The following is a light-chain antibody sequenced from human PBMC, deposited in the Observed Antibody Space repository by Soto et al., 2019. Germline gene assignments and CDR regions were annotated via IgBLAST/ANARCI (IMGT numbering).Light chain of an antibody. CDR1: QSVSNN. J-gene: IGKJ5*01. CDR2: GAS. V-gene: IGKV3-15*01. CDR3: MQALQSLT. Sequence: ELVTTQSPATLSVSRGERVTLSCRTSQSVSNNLAWYQQRPGQAPRLLIYGASTRASGVPARFSGSGSGTDFTLKINRAEAEDVGTYYCMQALQSLTFGQGTRLE.